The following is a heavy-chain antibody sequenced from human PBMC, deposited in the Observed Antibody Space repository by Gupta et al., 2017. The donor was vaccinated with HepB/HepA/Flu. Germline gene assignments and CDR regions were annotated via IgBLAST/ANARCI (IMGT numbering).Heavy chain of an antibody. J-gene: IGHJ5*02. Sequence: QVQLQQWGAGLLKPSETLSLTCAVYGGSFSGYYWSWIRQPPGKGLEWIGEINHSGSTNYNPSLKSRVTISVDTSKNQFSLKLSSVTAAETAVYYCARHHLIGGVPAAMFDPWGQGTLVTVSS. D-gene: IGHD2-2*01. V-gene: IGHV4-34*01. CDR3: ARHHLIGGVPAAMFDP. CDR2: INHSGST. CDR1: GGSFSGYY.